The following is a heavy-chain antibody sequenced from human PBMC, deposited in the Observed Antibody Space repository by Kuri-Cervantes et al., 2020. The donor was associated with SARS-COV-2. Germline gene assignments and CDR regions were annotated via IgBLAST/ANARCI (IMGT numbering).Heavy chain of an antibody. V-gene: IGHV1-18*04. Sequence: ASVKVSCKASGYAFTTYGITWVRQAPGQGLEWMGWISGYNDNTKYAQKLQGRVIMTTDTSTNTAYMELRSLRSDDTAVYYCARDPNVNAHATEGYWFEPGGQGTLVTVSS. CDR1: GYAFTTYG. CDR3: ARDPNVNAHATEGYWFEP. J-gene: IGHJ5*02. CDR2: ISGYNDNT. D-gene: IGHD2-2*01.